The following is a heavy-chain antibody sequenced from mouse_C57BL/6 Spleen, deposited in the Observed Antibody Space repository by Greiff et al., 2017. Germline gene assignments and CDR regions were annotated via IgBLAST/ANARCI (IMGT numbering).Heavy chain of an antibody. CDR1: GYAFSSSW. CDR2: IYPGDGDT. Sequence: VKLQESGPELVKPGASVKISCKASGYAFSSSWMNWVKQRPGKGLEWIGRIYPGDGDTTYNGKFKGKATLTAAKSSSTAYMQLSSLTSEDSAVYFCARGPHDYDDYWGQGTTLTVSS. D-gene: IGHD2-4*01. J-gene: IGHJ2*01. CDR3: ARGPHDYDDY. V-gene: IGHV1-82*01.